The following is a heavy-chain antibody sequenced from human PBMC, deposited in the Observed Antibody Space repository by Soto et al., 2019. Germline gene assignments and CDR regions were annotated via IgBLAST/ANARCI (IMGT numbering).Heavy chain of an antibody. V-gene: IGHV3-23*01. D-gene: IGHD2-21*02. CDR3: AKANRAYCGGDCYSPSGYYYGMDV. CDR2: ISGSGGST. J-gene: IGHJ6*02. CDR1: GFTFSAYA. Sequence: GGSLRLSCEASGFTFSAYAMSWVRQAPGKGLEWVSAISGSGGSTYYADSVKGRFTISRDNSKNTLYLQMNSLRAEDTAVYYCAKANRAYCGGDCYSPSGYYYGMDVWGQGTTVTVSS.